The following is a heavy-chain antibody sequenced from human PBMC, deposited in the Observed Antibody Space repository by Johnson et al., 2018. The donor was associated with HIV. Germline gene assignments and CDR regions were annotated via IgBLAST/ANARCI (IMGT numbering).Heavy chain of an antibody. J-gene: IGHJ3*01. CDR3: ATDHYAVVNSRDNAFDV. CDR2: ISDSGDNT. Sequence: VQLVESGGGLVQPGGSLRLSCAASGFTFTTSAMSWVRQAPGKGLEWVSAISDSGDNTYYADSVRGRFTISRDNSKNTLYLQMDSLRAEDTALYYCATDHYAVVNSRDNAFDVWGQGTMVTVSS. CDR1: GFTFTTSA. V-gene: IGHV3-23*04. D-gene: IGHD4-23*01.